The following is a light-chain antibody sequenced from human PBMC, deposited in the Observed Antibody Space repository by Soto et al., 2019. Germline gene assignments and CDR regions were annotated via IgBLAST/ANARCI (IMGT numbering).Light chain of an antibody. CDR3: QQYNSYPIT. V-gene: IGKV1-16*02. CDR1: QRISNY. CDR2: DAS. Sequence: DIQMTPSPSSLSASVGDRVTITCRASQRISNYLAWFQQKPGKAPKSLVYDASSLQSAVPSKFSGCGSGTDFTLSISSLQPEDFATYYCQQYNSYPITFGQGTRLEIK. J-gene: IGKJ5*01.